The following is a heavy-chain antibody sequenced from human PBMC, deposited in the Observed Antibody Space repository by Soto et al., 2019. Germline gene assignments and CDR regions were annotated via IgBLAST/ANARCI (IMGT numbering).Heavy chain of an antibody. CDR2: ISYDGSNK. CDR1: GFTFSSYG. D-gene: IGHD6-19*01. Sequence: QVQLVESGGGVVQPGRSLRLSCAASGFTFSSYGMHWVRQAPGKGLEWVAVISYDGSNKYYADSVKGRFTISRDNSRNTXYLQMNSLRAEDTAVYYCAKEWDSSGWLGRHGMDVWGQGTTVTVSS. V-gene: IGHV3-30*18. J-gene: IGHJ6*02. CDR3: AKEWDSSGWLGRHGMDV.